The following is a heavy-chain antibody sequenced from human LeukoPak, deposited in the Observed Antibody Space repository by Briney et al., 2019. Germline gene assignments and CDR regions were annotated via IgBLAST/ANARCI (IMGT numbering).Heavy chain of an antibody. CDR1: GFTFSSYW. CDR3: ARGLDLGYFQR. V-gene: IGHV3-7*01. D-gene: IGHD4-11*01. CDR2: IKQDGSDR. Sequence: QPGGSLRLSCAASGFTFSSYWMSWVRQAPGKGLEWVVNIKQDGSDRNYVDSVKGRFTISGDNPKNTLYLQMNSLRVENTAVYHCARGLDLGYFQRWGQGTLVTVSS. J-gene: IGHJ1*01.